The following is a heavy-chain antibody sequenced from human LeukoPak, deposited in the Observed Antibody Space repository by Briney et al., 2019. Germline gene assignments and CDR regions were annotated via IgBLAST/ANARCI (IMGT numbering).Heavy chain of an antibody. CDR1: GFTFTSYG. CDR3: AREIVVVPAAILDY. Sequence: QTGGSLRLSCAASGFTFTSYGMSWFRQAPGKGLEWVSYISSSGSTIYYADSVKGRFTISRDNAKNSLYLQMNSLRAEDTAVYYCAREIVVVPAAILDYWGQGTLVTVSS. CDR2: ISSSGSTI. J-gene: IGHJ4*02. D-gene: IGHD2-2*01. V-gene: IGHV3-48*04.